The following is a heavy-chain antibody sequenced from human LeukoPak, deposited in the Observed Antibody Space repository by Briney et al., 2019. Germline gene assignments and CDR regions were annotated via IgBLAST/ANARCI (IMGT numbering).Heavy chain of an antibody. J-gene: IGHJ6*03. CDR3: ARVRCSGGSCPYYYYYYYMDV. CDR1: GGSISSSSYY. D-gene: IGHD2-15*01. Sequence: SETLSLTCTVSGGSISSSSYYWAWIRQPPGKVLEWIGSIHYSGSTYYNPSLQSRVTISIDTSKNQFSLKLRFVTAADTAVYYCARVRCSGGSCPYYYYYYYMDVWGKGTTVTVSS. CDR2: IHYSGST. V-gene: IGHV4-39*07.